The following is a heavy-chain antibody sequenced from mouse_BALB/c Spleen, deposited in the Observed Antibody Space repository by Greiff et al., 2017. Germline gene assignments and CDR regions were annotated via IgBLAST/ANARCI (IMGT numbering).Heavy chain of an antibody. Sequence: EVKLMESGAELVKPGASVKLSCTASGFNIKDTYMHWVKQRPEQGLEWIGRIDPANGNTKYDPKFQGKATITADTSSNTAYLQLSSLTSEDTAVYYCARAVVEAMDYWGQGTSVTVSS. CDR3: ARAVVEAMDY. D-gene: IGHD1-1*01. J-gene: IGHJ4*01. CDR2: IDPANGNT. CDR1: GFNIKDTY. V-gene: IGHV14-3*02.